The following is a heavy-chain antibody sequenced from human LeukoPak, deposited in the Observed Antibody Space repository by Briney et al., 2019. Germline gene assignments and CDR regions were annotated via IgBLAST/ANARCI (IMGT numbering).Heavy chain of an antibody. CDR2: IYPGDSDT. V-gene: IGHV5-51*01. CDR3: ARHLALRDAFNI. J-gene: IGHJ3*02. Sequence: GESLRISCKGSGYSFSSYWIGWVRQMPGKGLEWMGIIYPGDSDTRYSPSFQGQVTISADKSISTAYQQWSSLKASDTAMYYCARHLALRDAFNIWGQGTMVTVSS. CDR1: GYSFSSYW.